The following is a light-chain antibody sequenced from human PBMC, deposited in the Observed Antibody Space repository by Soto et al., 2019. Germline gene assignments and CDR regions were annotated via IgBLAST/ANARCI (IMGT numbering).Light chain of an antibody. CDR1: SSNIGAGYD. J-gene: IGLJ3*02. Sequence: QSVLTQPPSVSGAPGQRVTISCTGSSSNIGAGYDVHWYRQLPGTAPKLLIYGNRNRPSGVPDRFSGSKSGTSASLAITGLQAEDEGDYYCQSYHSSLSCSEVFGGGTKLTVL. CDR3: QSYHSSLSCSEV. CDR2: GNR. V-gene: IGLV1-40*01.